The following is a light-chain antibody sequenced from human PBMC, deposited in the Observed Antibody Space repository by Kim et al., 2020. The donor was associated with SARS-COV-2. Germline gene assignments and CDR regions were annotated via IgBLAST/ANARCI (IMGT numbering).Light chain of an antibody. Sequence: NFMLTQPHSVSESPGKTVTISCTRSSGSIASNYVQWYQQRPGSSPTTVIYEDNQRPSGVPDRFSGSIHSSSNSASLTISGLKTEDEADYYCQSYDSSNRVFGGGTKLTVL. CDR3: QSYDSSNRV. J-gene: IGLJ2*01. CDR1: SGSIASNY. V-gene: IGLV6-57*01. CDR2: EDN.